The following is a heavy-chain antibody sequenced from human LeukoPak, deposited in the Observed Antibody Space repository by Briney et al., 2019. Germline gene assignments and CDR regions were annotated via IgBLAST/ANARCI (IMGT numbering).Heavy chain of an antibody. V-gene: IGHV3-74*01. CDR1: GFTFSSYW. D-gene: IGHD3-22*01. CDR2: INSDGSST. CDR3: ASLGDSMIVAVDY. Sequence: PGGSLRLSCAASGFTFSSYWMHWVRQAPGKGLVWVSRINSDGSSTNYADSVKGRFTISRDNAKNTLYLQMNGLRAEDTAVYYCASLGDSMIVAVDYWGQGTLVTVSP. J-gene: IGHJ4*02.